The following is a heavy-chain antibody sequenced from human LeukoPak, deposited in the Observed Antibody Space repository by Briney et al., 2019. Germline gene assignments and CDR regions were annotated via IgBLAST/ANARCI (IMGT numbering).Heavy chain of an antibody. J-gene: IGHJ6*02. D-gene: IGHD2-15*01. Sequence: SVKVSCKASGYTFTSYGISWVRQAPGQGLEWMGWISAYNGNTNYAQKLQGRVTMTTDTSTSTAYMELRSLRSDDTAVYYCAREQSVAATFYGMDVWGQGTTVTVSS. V-gene: IGHV1-18*01. CDR1: GYTFTSYG. CDR2: ISAYNGNT. CDR3: AREQSVAATFYGMDV.